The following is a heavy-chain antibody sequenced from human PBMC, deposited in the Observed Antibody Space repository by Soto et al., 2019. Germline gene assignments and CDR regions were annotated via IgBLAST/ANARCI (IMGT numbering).Heavy chain of an antibody. CDR1: GVSISTYY. J-gene: IGHJ4*02. Sequence: PSETLSLTCTVSGVSISTYYWSWIRQPPGKGLEWIGYIYYSGSTNYNPSLKSRVTISIDTSKNQFSLRLSSVTAADTAVYYCANYDSSGFGIWGCGQGTLVTVSS. CDR3: ANYDSSGFGIWG. D-gene: IGHD3-22*01. CDR2: IYYSGST. V-gene: IGHV4-59*01.